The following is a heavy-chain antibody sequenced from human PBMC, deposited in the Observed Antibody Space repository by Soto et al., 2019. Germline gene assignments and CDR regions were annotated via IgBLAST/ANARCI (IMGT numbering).Heavy chain of an antibody. V-gene: IGHV3-30*18. CDR3: AKVTDSGSFYRWFDP. CDR2: ISNDGSKT. CDR1: GFTFSNYG. D-gene: IGHD1-26*01. J-gene: IGHJ5*02. Sequence: QVQLVESGGGVVQPGRSLRLSCAASGFTFSNYGMHWVRQAPGKGLEWVAVISNDGSKTYYADSVKGRFTISRDDSKNTLYLQIDSLIAEDTAVYYCAKVTDSGSFYRWFDPWGPGTLVTFSS.